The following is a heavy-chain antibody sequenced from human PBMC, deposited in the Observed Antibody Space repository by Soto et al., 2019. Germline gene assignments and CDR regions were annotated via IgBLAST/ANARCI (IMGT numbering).Heavy chain of an antibody. V-gene: IGHV3-30-3*01. CDR3: ARDGNRVVVVVAATPWFDP. Sequence: QVQLVESGGGVVQPGRSLRLSCAASGFTFSSYAMHWVRQAPGKGLEWVAVISYDGSNKYYADSVKGRFTISRDNSKNTLYLQMNGLRAEDTAVYYCARDGNRVVVVVAATPWFDPWGQGTLVTVSS. J-gene: IGHJ5*02. D-gene: IGHD2-15*01. CDR2: ISYDGSNK. CDR1: GFTFSSYA.